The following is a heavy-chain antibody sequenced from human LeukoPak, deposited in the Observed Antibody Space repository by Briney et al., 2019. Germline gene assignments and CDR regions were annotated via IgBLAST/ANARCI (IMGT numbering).Heavy chain of an antibody. J-gene: IGHJ4*02. D-gene: IGHD1-1*01. CDR2: ISPSGGST. CDR3: ARGARITTIDY. CDR1: GFTLSSIA. Sequence: DPGGSLRLSCAASGFTLSSIAMSWVRQAPAKGLEWLSSISPSGGSTVSADSVKGRFTISRDNSKNTLYLQMNSLRAEDTAVYYCARGARITTIDYWGQGALVTVSS. V-gene: IGHV3-23*01.